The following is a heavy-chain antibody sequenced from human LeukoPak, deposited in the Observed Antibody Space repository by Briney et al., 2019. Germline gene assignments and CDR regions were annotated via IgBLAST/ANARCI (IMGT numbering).Heavy chain of an antibody. CDR2: ISAYNGNT. CDR1: GYTFTSYG. D-gene: IGHD3-3*01. J-gene: IGHJ4*02. CDR3: ARDARITIFGVVTASFDY. V-gene: IGHV1-18*01. Sequence: ASVKVSCKASGYTFTSYGISWVRQAPGQGLEWMGWISAYNGNTNYAQKLQGRVTMTTDTSTSTAYMELRSPRSDDTAVYYCARDARITIFGVVTASFDYWGQGTLVTVSS.